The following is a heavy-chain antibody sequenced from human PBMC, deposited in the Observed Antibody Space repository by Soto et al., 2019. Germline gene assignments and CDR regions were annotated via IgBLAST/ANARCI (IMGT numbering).Heavy chain of an antibody. V-gene: IGHV4-39*01. J-gene: IGHJ6*02. D-gene: IGHD2-15*01. CDR3: ATITVSLSGPYGIHV. CDR1: GYSVTSSDYY. CDR2: MFYSGLT. Sequence: SETLSLTCSVSGYSVTSSDYYWAWIRQPPGKGLEWIGSMFYSGLTYYNPSLKSRVTLSVDTSKNQFSVRLNSVTAADTAVYHCATITVSLSGPYGIHVWGQGTTVTVSS.